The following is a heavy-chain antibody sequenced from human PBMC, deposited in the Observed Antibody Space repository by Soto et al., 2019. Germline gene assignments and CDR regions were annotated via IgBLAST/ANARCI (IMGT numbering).Heavy chain of an antibody. V-gene: IGHV6-1*01. CDR1: GDSVSSNSAA. J-gene: IGHJ6*02. CDR2: TYYRSKWYN. D-gene: IGHD6-13*01. CDR3: AREYSSSGVYYYYGMDV. Sequence: SHTLSLICAISGDSVSSNSAAWNWIRQSPARGLEWLGRTYYRSKWYNDYAVSVKSRITINPDTSKNQFSPQLKAVTPEDTAVYYCAREYSSSGVYYYYGMDVWGQGTTVTVSS.